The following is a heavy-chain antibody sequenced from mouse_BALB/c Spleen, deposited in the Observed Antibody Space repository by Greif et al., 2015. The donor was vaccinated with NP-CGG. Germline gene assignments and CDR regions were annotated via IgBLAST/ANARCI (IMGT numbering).Heavy chain of an antibody. Sequence: QVQLQQSGAELVRPGASVKLSCKASGYTFTSYWINWVKQRPGQGLEWIGNIYPSDSYTNYNQKFKDEATLTVDKSSSTAYMQLSSPTSEDSAVYYCTTARTTVDYWGQGTSVTVSS. J-gene: IGHJ4*01. D-gene: IGHD3-1*01. CDR2: IYPSDSYT. CDR1: GYTFTSYW. V-gene: IGHV1-69*02. CDR3: TTARTTVDY.